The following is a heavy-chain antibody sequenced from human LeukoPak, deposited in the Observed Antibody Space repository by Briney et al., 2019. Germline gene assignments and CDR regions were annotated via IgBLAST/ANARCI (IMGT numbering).Heavy chain of an antibody. D-gene: IGHD1-7*01. J-gene: IGHJ4*02. Sequence: PGGSLRLSCAASGFPFNNYAMAWVRQPPRKGLEWVSSIGGGGTDTHYGDSVKGRFTISRDNSKNTLYLQMNSLRAEGTAVYYCAKGNSLDQRTYDDWGQGTLVTVSS. V-gene: IGHV3-23*01. CDR1: GFPFNNYA. CDR3: AKGNSLDQRTYDD. CDR2: IGGGGTDT.